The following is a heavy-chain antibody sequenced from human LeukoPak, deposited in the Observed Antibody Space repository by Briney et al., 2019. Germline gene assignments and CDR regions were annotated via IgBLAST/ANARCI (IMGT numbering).Heavy chain of an antibody. CDR3: ARDTGWYFDL. Sequence: GGSLRLSCAASGFTFSGYWMHWVRQAPGMGLVCVSRITGDGISTSYADSVKGRFTISRDNAKNTLYLQMISLRAEDTAVYYCARDTGWYFDLWGRGTLVTVSS. CDR2: ITGDGIST. J-gene: IGHJ2*01. V-gene: IGHV3-74*01. CDR1: GFTFSGYW. D-gene: IGHD4-17*01.